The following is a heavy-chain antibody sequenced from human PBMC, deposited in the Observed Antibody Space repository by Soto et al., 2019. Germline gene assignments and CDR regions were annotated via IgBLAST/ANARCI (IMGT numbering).Heavy chain of an antibody. CDR1: GGTCSDYD. J-gene: IGHJ4*02. D-gene: IGHD3-22*01. V-gene: IGHV3-11*01. CDR2: ISSSGSTI. Sequence: GGSLRLCCAASGGTCSDYDMSWIRQAPGKGLEWVSYISSSGSTIYYADSVKGRFTISRDNAKNSLYLQMNSLRAEDTAVYYCARSHLYYDSSGYPDCWGQGTLVTVSS. CDR3: ARSHLYYDSSGYPDC.